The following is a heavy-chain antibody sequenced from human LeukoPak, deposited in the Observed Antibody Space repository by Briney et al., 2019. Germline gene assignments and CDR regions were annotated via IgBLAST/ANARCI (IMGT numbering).Heavy chain of an antibody. CDR3: ARLSITIFGVVIDY. CDR2: IFYNGTT. D-gene: IGHD3-3*01. V-gene: IGHV4-59*12. CDR1: GGSIGSYH. J-gene: IGHJ4*02. Sequence: SETLSLTCSVSGGSIGSYHWSWIRQPPGKGLEWIGYIFYNGTTNYNSSLKSRVTMSVDTSKNQFSLKLSSVTAADTAVYYCARLSITIFGVVIDYWGQGTLVTVSS.